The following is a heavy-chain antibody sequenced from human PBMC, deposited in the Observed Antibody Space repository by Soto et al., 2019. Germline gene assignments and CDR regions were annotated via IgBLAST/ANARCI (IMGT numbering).Heavy chain of an antibody. CDR3: ARDPSPPDY. CDR2: ISAYNGNT. V-gene: IGHV1-18*01. Sequence: QVQLVQSGAEVKKPGASVNVSCKASGYTFASYAISWMRQAPGQGLEWMGWISAYNGNTNYAQKLQGRVTMTTATSTRTAYMGLRSLRSDDTAVYYCARDPSPPDYWGQGTLVTVSS. J-gene: IGHJ4*02. CDR1: GYTFASYA.